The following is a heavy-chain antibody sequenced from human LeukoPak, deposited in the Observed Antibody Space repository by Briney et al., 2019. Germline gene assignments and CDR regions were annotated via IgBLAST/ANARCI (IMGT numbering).Heavy chain of an antibody. CDR1: GFTFSSYG. Sequence: GGSLRLSCAASGFTFSSYGMHWVRQAPGKGLEWVAVIWYDGSNKYYADSVKGRFTISRDNSKNTLYLQMNSLRAEDTAVHYCAREGSSYCSGGSCYSRYYYGMDVWGQGTTVTVSS. J-gene: IGHJ6*02. CDR2: IWYDGSNK. D-gene: IGHD2-15*01. CDR3: AREGSSYCSGGSCYSRYYYGMDV. V-gene: IGHV3-33*01.